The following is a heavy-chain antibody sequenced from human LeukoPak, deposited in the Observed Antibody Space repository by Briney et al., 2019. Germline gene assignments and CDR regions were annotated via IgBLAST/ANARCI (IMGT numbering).Heavy chain of an antibody. Sequence: SETLSLTCTVSGGSISSGDYYWSWIRQPPGKGLEWIGYIYYSGSTYYNPSLKSRVTISVDTSKNQFSLKLSSVTAADTAVYYCARDANRLDMDVWGQGTTVTVSS. D-gene: IGHD4/OR15-4a*01. CDR2: IYYSGST. J-gene: IGHJ6*02. CDR3: ARDANRLDMDV. CDR1: GGSISSGDYY. V-gene: IGHV4-30-4*01.